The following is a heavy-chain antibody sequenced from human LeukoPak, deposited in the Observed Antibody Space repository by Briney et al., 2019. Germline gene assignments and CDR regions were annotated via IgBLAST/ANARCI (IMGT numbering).Heavy chain of an antibody. CDR3: ARDTSHRWLPYNWFDP. CDR2: MNPNSGNT. D-gene: IGHD6-19*01. CDR1: GYTFTSYD. Sequence: ASVKVSCKASGYTFTSYDINWVRQATGQGLEWMGWMNPNSGNTGYAQKFQGRVTITRNTSISTAYMELSSLRSEDTAVYYCARDTSHRWLPYNWFDPWGQGTLVTVSS. J-gene: IGHJ5*02. V-gene: IGHV1-8*03.